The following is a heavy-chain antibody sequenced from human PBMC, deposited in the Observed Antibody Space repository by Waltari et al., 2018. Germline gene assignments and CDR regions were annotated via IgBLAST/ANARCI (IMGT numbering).Heavy chain of an antibody. Sequence: EVQLVESGGGLVQPGGSLRLSCAASGFPVSGNYISWVRQAPGKGLEWVSVIYSIGNTYYADSVKGRFTISRDNSKNTLYLQMNSLRPEDTAVYYCAGQSGTYYYYGLNVWGQGATVTVSS. CDR2: IYSIGNT. CDR1: GFPVSGNY. CDR3: AGQSGTYYYYGLNV. J-gene: IGHJ6*02. D-gene: IGHD1-26*01. V-gene: IGHV3-66*02.